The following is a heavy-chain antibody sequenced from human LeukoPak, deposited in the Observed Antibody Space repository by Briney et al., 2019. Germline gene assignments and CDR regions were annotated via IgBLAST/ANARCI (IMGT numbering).Heavy chain of an antibody. CDR2: ISSTSSYI. CDR3: PKAGRDSHFDY. CDR1: EFTFSSYS. D-gene: IGHD3/OR15-3a*01. V-gene: IGHV3-21*01. Sequence: GGSLRLSCAASEFTFSSYSMNWVRQAPGKGLEWVSSISSTSSYIYYADSVKGRFTVSRDNAKNSLYLQMNSLRAEDTAVYYCPKAGRDSHFDYWGQGTLVTVSS. J-gene: IGHJ4*02.